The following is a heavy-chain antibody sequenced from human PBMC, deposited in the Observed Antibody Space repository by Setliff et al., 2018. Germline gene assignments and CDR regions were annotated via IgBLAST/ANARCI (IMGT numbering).Heavy chain of an antibody. D-gene: IGHD2-2*01. V-gene: IGHV1-69*05. CDR3: AREVVVVKSAINYYYYMDV. CDR1: GGTFRSYG. Sequence: SVQVSCKASGGTFRSYGISWVRQAPGQGLEWMGGIIPNFGTTSYAQKFQGRVTITTDESTNTAYMELSSLRSDDTAVFYCAREVVVVKSAINYYYYMDVWGKGTTVTVS. J-gene: IGHJ6*03. CDR2: IIPNFGTT.